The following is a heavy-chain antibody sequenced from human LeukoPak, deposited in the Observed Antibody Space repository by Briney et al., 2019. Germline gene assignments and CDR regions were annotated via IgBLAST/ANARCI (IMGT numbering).Heavy chain of an antibody. CDR3: ARVRSDSSGWYEFDY. CDR2: IYTGGST. V-gene: IGHV3-53*01. CDR1: GFTVSSNY. Sequence: PGGSLRLSCAASGFTVSSNYMSWVRQAPGKGLEWVSVIYTGGSTYYADSVKGRFTISRDDSKNTLFLQMSSLRAEDTAVYYCARVRSDSSGWYEFDYWGQGALVTVSS. D-gene: IGHD6-19*01. J-gene: IGHJ4*02.